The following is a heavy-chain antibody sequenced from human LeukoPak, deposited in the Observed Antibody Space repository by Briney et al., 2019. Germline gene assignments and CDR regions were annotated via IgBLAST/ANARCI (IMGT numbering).Heavy chain of an antibody. CDR1: GGSISSSSYD. D-gene: IGHD6-13*01. J-gene: IGHJ6*03. CDR2: IYYSGTT. Sequence: SETLSLTCTVSGGSISSSSYDWGWIRRPPGKGLEWFGSIYYSGTTYYNSSLKSRVTISVDTSKSQFSLELSCVTAADTAVYYCARDVNGAAAGKANYYYMDVWGKGTTVTVSS. V-gene: IGHV4-39*07. CDR3: ARDVNGAAAGKANYYYMDV.